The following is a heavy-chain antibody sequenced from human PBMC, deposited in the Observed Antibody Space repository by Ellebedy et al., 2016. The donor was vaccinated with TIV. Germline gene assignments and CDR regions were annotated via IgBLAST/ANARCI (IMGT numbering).Heavy chain of an antibody. CDR3: AMTNGWQYFQR. V-gene: IGHV3-74*01. Sequence: PGESLRLSCAASGITFSTSWMHLVRQAPGQEMVWVPRINGDESITNHVDSVKVRFTISRDNAKNTLYLQMNSLRAEDTAVYYCAMTNGWQYFQRWGQGTLVTVSS. D-gene: IGHD6-19*01. CDR1: GITFSTSW. CDR2: INGDESIT. J-gene: IGHJ1*01.